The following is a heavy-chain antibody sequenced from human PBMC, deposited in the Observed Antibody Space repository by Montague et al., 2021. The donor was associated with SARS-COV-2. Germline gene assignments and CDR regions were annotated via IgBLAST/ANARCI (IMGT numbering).Heavy chain of an antibody. J-gene: IGHJ3*02. D-gene: IGHD3-9*01. CDR3: ALTRVSYDILTGYYHRDAFDI. V-gene: IGHV2-5*01. Sequence: PALVKPTQTLTLTCTFSGFSLSTSGVGVDWIRQPPGKALEWLALIYWNDDKRYSPSLKSRLTITKDTSKNQVVLTMTNMDPVDTATYYCALTRVSYDILTGYYHRDAFDIWGQGTMVTVSS. CDR1: GFSLSTSGVG. CDR2: IYWNDDK.